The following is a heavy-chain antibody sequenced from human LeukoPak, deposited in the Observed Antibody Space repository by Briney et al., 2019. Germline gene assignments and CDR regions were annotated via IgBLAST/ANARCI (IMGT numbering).Heavy chain of an antibody. CDR1: RFYFSTYD. J-gene: IGHJ4*02. Sequence: GGSLRLSCTASRFYFSTYDMNWVRQVPGKGLEWISYIDSSANTTYYAGSVQGRFTISRDNAKNSLYLQMRSLRVEDTAFYYCASAHGGSGYDRPFDYWGQGTLVTVSS. V-gene: IGHV3-48*03. CDR3: ASAHGGSGYDRPFDY. CDR2: IDSSANTT. D-gene: IGHD5-12*01.